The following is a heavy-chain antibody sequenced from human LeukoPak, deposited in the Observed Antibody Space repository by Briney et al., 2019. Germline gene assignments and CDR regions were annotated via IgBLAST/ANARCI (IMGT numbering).Heavy chain of an antibody. D-gene: IGHD4-17*01. Sequence: GASVKVSCKASGYTFSNYGIRWVRQAPGQGLERMGWISAYNGNTNYAQKFQGRVTMTTDTSTSTAYMELRSLRFDDTAVYYCARDDYGDYQRYWGQGTLVTVSS. CDR3: ARDDYGDYQRY. CDR1: GYTFSNYG. J-gene: IGHJ4*02. CDR2: ISAYNGNT. V-gene: IGHV1-18*01.